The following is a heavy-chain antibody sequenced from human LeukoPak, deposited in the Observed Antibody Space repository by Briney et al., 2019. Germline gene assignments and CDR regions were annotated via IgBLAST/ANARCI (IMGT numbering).Heavy chain of an antibody. CDR1: GYTFTVYY. CDR2: INPNSGGT. D-gene: IGHD2-15*01. J-gene: IGHJ4*02. CDR3: ARASGGSCCGGY. V-gene: IGHV1-2*02. Sequence: ASVKVSCKASGYTFTVYYMHWVRQAPGQGLEWMGWINPNSGGTNYAQKFQGRVTMTRDTSISTAYMELSRLRSDDTAVYYCARASGGSCCGGYWGQGTLDTVSS.